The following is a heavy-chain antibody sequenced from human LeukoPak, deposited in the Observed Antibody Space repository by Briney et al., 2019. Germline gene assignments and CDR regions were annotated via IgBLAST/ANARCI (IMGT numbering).Heavy chain of an antibody. D-gene: IGHD3-10*01. CDR2: IIPIFGTA. CDR3: ARNLWFGESSDAFDM. J-gene: IGHJ3*02. CDR1: GYTFTSYY. V-gene: IGHV1-69*13. Sequence: SVKVSCKASGYTFTSYYMHWVRQAPGQGLEWMGGIIPIFGTANYAQKFQGRVTITADESTSTAYMELSSLRSEDTAVYYCARNLWFGESSDAFDMWGQGTMVTVSS.